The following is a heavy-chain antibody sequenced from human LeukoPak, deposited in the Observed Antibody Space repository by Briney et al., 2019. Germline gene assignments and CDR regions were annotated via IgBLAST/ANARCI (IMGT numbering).Heavy chain of an antibody. CDR3: VRDRTQGGDTVVGVLRADWGMDV. V-gene: IGHV3-21*01. CDR1: GFTFSSYS. D-gene: IGHD2-15*01. CDR2: ISSSSSYI. J-gene: IGHJ6*02. Sequence: GGSLRLSCEASGFTFSSYSMSWVRQAPGKGLEWVSSISSSSSYIYYADSVKGRFTISRDNAKNSLYLQMNSLRAEDTAVYYCVRDRTQGGDTVVGVLRADWGMDVWGQGTTVTVSS.